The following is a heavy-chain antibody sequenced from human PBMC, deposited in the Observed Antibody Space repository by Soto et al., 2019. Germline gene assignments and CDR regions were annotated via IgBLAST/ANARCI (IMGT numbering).Heavy chain of an antibody. D-gene: IGHD6-13*01. CDR2: ISGSGGST. V-gene: IGHV3-23*01. Sequence: GGSLRLSCAASGFTFSSFAMSWVRQAPGKGLDWVSAISGSGGSTYYADSVRGRFSVYKDKSRNTLYLQMDNLRVEDTAIYRCAKDVRYSSSWYSLDSWGQGTLVTVSS. CDR1: GFTFSSFA. J-gene: IGHJ4*02. CDR3: AKDVRYSSSWYSLDS.